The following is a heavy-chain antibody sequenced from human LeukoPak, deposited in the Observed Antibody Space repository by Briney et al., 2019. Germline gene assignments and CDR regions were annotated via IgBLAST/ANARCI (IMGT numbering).Heavy chain of an antibody. CDR2: IWYDGSNK. CDR1: GFTFSSYG. CDR3: ARDWVAAGNIDY. J-gene: IGHJ4*02. D-gene: IGHD6-13*01. V-gene: IGHV3-33*01. Sequence: GGSLRLSCAASGFTFSSYGMHWVRQAPGKGLEWVAVIWYDGSNKYYADSVKGRFTISRDNSKNTLYLQMNSLRAEDTAVYYCARDWVAAGNIDYWGQGTLVTVSS.